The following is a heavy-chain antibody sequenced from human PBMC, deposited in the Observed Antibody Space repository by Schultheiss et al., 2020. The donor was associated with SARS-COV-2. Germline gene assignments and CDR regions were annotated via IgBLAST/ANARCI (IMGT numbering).Heavy chain of an antibody. CDR1: GYTFTGYY. CDR3: AREKIRSGHYYYYGMDV. V-gene: IGHV1-2*02. CDR2: ISAYNGNT. D-gene: IGHD3-3*01. J-gene: IGHJ6*02. Sequence: ASVKVSCKASGYTFTGYYMHWVRQAPGQGLEWMGWISAYNGNTNYAQKFQGRVTMTRDTSISTAYMELSRLRSDDTAVYYCAREKIRSGHYYYYGMDVWGQGTTVTVSS.